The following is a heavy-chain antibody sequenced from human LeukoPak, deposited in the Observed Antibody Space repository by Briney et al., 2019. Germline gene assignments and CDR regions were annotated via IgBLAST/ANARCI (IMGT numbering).Heavy chain of an antibody. CDR2: IYYSGST. CDR3: ARDYDSSGYYYYYMDV. J-gene: IGHJ6*03. D-gene: IGHD3-22*01. Sequence: PSETLSLTCTVSGGSISSSSYYWGWIRQPPGKGLEWIGSIYYSGSTYYNPSLKSRVTIYVNTSKNQFSLKLSSVTAADTAVYYCARDYDSSGYYYYYMDVWGKGTTVTVSS. CDR1: GGSISSSSYY. V-gene: IGHV4-39*02.